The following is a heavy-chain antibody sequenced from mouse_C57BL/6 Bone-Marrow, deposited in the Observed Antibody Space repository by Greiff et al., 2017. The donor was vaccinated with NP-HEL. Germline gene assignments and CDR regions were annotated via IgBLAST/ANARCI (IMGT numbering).Heavy chain of an antibody. CDR3: ARSPYYYGSSSWFAY. CDR2: INPSSGYT. V-gene: IGHV1-4*01. CDR1: GYTFTSYT. J-gene: IGHJ3*01. D-gene: IGHD1-1*01. Sequence: VKLQQSGAELARPGASVKMSCKASGYTFTSYTMHWVKQRPGQGLEWIGYINPSSGYTKYNQKFKDKATLTADKSSSTAYMQLSSLTSEDSAVYYCARSPYYYGSSSWFAYWGQGTLVTVSA.